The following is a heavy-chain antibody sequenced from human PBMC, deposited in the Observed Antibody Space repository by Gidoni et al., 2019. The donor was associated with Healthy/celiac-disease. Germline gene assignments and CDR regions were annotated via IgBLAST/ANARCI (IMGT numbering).Heavy chain of an antibody. CDR3: ARGVDYTLMDV. D-gene: IGHD4-4*01. CDR2: IGTAGDT. J-gene: IGHJ6*02. Sequence: EVQLVESGGGLVQPGGSLRPSWAASGFTFSSYDMHGVRQATGKGLEWVSSIGTAGDTYYPGSVKGRFTISRENAKNSLYLQMNSLRAGDTAVYYCARGVDYTLMDVWGQGTTVTVSS. V-gene: IGHV3-13*01. CDR1: GFTFSSYD.